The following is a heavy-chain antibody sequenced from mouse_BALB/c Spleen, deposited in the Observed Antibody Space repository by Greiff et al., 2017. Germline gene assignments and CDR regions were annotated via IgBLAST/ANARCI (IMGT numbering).Heavy chain of an antibody. CDR3: ARNGGVRAWFAY. D-gene: IGHD2-14*01. CDR2: ILPGSGST. CDR1: GYTFSSYW. Sequence: VQLQQSGAELMKPGASVKISCKATGYTFSSYWIEWVKQRPGHGLEWIGEILPGSGSTNYNEKFKGKATFTADTSSNTAYMQLSSLTSEDSAVYYCARNGGVRAWFAYWGQGTLVTVSA. J-gene: IGHJ3*01. V-gene: IGHV1-9*01.